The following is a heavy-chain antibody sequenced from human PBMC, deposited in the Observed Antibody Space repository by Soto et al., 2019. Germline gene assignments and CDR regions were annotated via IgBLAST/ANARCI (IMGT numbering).Heavy chain of an antibody. CDR3: ARTAAAGPYYYYGMDV. CDR2: IYTSGST. D-gene: IGHD6-13*01. J-gene: IGHJ6*02. CDR1: GGSISSYY. Sequence: EPLSLTCTVSGGSISSYYWSWIRQPAGKGLEWIGRIYTSGSTNYNPSLKSRVTMSVDTSKNQFSLKLSSVTAADTAVYYCARTAAAGPYYYYGMDVWGQGTTVTVSS. V-gene: IGHV4-4*07.